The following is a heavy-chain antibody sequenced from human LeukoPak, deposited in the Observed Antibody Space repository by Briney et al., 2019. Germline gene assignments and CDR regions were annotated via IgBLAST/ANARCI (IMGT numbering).Heavy chain of an antibody. Sequence: HPGGSLRLSCAASGFTFRDYVISWVRQAPGKGLEWVSSISPSGDNTYYAGSVRGRFTLSRDNSKNTVYFQMNSLRAEDTAIYYCAQDWPSAVTTTPGFWGQGTMVIVS. CDR2: ISPSGDNT. J-gene: IGHJ3*01. CDR3: AQDWPSAVTTTPGF. D-gene: IGHD4-17*01. V-gene: IGHV3-23*01. CDR1: GFTFRDYV.